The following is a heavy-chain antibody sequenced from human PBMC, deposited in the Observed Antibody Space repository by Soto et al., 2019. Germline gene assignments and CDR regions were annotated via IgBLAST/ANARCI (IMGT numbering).Heavy chain of an antibody. V-gene: IGHV3-23*01. CDR1: GFTFSSYA. CDR2: ISGSGGST. CDR3: AKDMDPYSSSWQGY. J-gene: IGHJ4*02. Sequence: GGSLRLSCAASGFTFSSYAMSWVRQAPGKGLEWVSAISGSGGSTYYADSVKGRFTISRDNSKNTLYLQMNSLRAEDTAVYYCAKDMDPYSSSWQGYWGQGTLVTVSS. D-gene: IGHD6-13*01.